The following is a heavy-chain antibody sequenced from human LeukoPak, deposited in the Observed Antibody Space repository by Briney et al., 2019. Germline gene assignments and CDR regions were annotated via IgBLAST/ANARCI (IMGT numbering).Heavy chain of an antibody. CDR2: ISSTSGYI. J-gene: IGHJ3*02. D-gene: IGHD4-17*01. V-gene: IGHV3-21*01. CDR3: ARENGDYADAFDI. Sequence: PGGSLRLSCAASGFTFRSYSMTWVRQAPGKGLEWVSSISSTSGYIFYADSVQGRFTISRDNAKSSLYLQMNSLRAEDTAVYYCARENGDYADAFDIWGQGTMVTVSS. CDR1: GFTFRSYS.